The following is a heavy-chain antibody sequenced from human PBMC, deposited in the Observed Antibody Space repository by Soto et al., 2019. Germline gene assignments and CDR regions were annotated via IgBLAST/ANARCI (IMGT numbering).Heavy chain of an antibody. CDR2: ISYDGSNK. CDR3: AKDPDYDFWSGPNYYGMDV. Sequence: QVQLVESGGGVVQPGRSLRLSCAASGFSLSNNGMHWVRQAPGKGLEWVAVISYDGSNKYYADSVKGRFTISRDNSKNTLYLQMNSLRAEDTAVYYCAKDPDYDFWSGPNYYGMDVWGQGTTVTVSS. J-gene: IGHJ6*02. V-gene: IGHV3-30*18. CDR1: GFSLSNNG. D-gene: IGHD3-3*01.